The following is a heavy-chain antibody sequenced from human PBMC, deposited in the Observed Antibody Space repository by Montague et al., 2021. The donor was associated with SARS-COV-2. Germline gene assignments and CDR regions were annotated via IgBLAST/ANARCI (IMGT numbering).Heavy chain of an antibody. CDR2: INHTGSA. CDR3: ARAQVTISGVLIFVPAAGHLDG. CDR1: SGSFSDFY. J-gene: IGHJ3*01. V-gene: IGHV4-34*01. D-gene: IGHD3-3*01. Sequence: SETLSLTCTVYSGSFSDFYWTWIRQSPGQGLERIGEINHTGSATYNPSLKVRVTLSRDTSKNQFSLKLQSVTPADTAVYYCARAQVTISGVLIFVPAAGHLDGWGQGTSVTVSS.